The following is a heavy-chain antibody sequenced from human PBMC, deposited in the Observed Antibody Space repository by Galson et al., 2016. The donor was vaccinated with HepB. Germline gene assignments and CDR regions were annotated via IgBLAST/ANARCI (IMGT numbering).Heavy chain of an antibody. D-gene: IGHD6-13*01. CDR2: ISWNSAKI. Sequence: SLRLSCAASGFAFDSYAMHWVRQAPGKGLEWVSGISWNSAKIDYADSVKGRFTISRDNAKNSLYLQMNSLRAEDTALYFCAKETGFSSSWFDYSGSGWYYFDYWGQGTVVTVSS. CDR3: AKETGFSSSWFDYSGSGWYYFDY. CDR1: GFAFDSYA. V-gene: IGHV3-9*01. J-gene: IGHJ4*02.